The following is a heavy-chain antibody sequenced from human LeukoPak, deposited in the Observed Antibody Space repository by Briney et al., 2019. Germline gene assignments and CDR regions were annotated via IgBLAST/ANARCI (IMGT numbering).Heavy chain of an antibody. V-gene: IGHV7-4-1*02. CDR2: INTNTGNP. CDR3: ARDYYGSGSKVYFQH. Sequence: GASVKVSCKASGYTFTSYAINWVRQAPGQGLEWMGWINTNTGNPTYAQGFTGRFVFSLDTSVSTAYLQISSLKAEDTAVYYCARDYYGSGSKVYFQHWGQGTLVTVSS. J-gene: IGHJ1*01. CDR1: GYTFTSYA. D-gene: IGHD3-10*01.